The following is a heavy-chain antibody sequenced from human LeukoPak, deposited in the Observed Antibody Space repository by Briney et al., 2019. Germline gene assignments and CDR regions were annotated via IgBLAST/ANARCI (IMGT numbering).Heavy chain of an antibody. J-gene: IGHJ4*02. CDR2: FDPEDGET. V-gene: IGHV1-24*01. CDR1: GYTLTELS. CDR3: ATTGPYWPSFDY. Sequence: GASVKVSCKVSGYTLTELSMHWVRQAPGKGLEWMGGFDPEDGETIYAQKFQGRVTMTEDTSTDTAYMELSSLRSEDTAVYYCATTGPYWPSFDYWGQGTLVTVSS. D-gene: IGHD1-14*01.